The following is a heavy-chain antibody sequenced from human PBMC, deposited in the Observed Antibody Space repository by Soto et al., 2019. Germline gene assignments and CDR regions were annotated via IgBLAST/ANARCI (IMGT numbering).Heavy chain of an antibody. CDR3: ARDLSGNPGY. D-gene: IGHD2-15*01. CDR1: GYTFTSYG. V-gene: IGHV1-18*01. J-gene: IGHJ4*02. Sequence: QVQLVQSGAEVKKPGASVKVSCKASGYTFTSYGISWVRQAPGQGLEWMGWISAYNVNTNYAQKLQGRVTMTTDTPTRAADMARRSLRSDDTAVYYCARDLSGNPGYWGQGTLVTVSS. CDR2: ISAYNVNT.